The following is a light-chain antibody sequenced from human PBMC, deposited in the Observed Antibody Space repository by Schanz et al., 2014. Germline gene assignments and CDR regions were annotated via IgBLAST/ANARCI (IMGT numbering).Light chain of an antibody. CDR2: RAS. V-gene: IGKV1-5*03. Sequence: DIQMTQSPSTLSASVGDRVTITCRASQSISSYLAWYQQKPGKAPKLLIYRASSLESGVPSRFSGSGSGTEFTLTISSLQPDDFATYYCQQYKDYPRTFGRGTKVEIK. CDR3: QQYKDYPRT. CDR1: QSISSY. J-gene: IGKJ1*01.